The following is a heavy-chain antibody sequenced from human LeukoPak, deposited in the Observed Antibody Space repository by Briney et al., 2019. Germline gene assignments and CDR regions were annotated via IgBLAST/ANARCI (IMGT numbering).Heavy chain of an antibody. J-gene: IGHJ6*02. V-gene: IGHV3-21*01. CDR1: GFTFSSYT. CDR3: AREQYFYESSGYYYRSGMVV. CDR2: SSTSSYSM. D-gene: IGHD3-22*01. Sequence: GGSLRLSCEGSGFTFSSYTINWVRQAPGKGLEWVSSSSTSSYSMWYADSVKGRFTMSRDNAENSLYLQMNSLRAEDTAVYYCAREQYFYESSGYYYRSGMVVWGQGTTVTVSS.